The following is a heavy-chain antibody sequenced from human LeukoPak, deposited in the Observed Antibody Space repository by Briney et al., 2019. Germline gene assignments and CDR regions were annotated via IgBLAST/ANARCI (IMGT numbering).Heavy chain of an antibody. Sequence: PGRSLRLSCAASGFTFSSYGMHWVRQAPGKGLEWVAVISYGGSNKYYADSVKGRFTISRDNSKNTLYLQMNSLRTEDTAVYYCAKEVGPPDYWGQGILVTVSS. CDR1: GFTFSSYG. V-gene: IGHV3-30*18. D-gene: IGHD2-2*01. CDR3: AKEVGPPDY. CDR2: ISYGGSNK. J-gene: IGHJ4*02.